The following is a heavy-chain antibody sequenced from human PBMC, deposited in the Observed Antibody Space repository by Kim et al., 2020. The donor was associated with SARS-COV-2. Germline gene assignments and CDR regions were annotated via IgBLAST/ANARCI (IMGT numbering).Heavy chain of an antibody. CDR2: ITTNGGST. V-gene: IGHV3-64D*06. D-gene: IGHD5-12*01. Sequence: GGSLRLSCSASGFTFSSYAMHWVRQAPGKGLEYVSTITTNGGSTFYADSVKGRFTISRDNSKNTLYLQMSSLRAEDTAVYYCLKAATSSNYFEYWGQGNLVTVSS. CDR3: LKAATSSNYFEY. J-gene: IGHJ4*02. CDR1: GFTFSSYA.